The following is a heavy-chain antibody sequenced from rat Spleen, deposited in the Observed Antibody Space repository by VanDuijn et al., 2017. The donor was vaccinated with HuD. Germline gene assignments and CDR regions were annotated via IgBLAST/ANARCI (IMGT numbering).Heavy chain of an antibody. Sequence: EVQLVESGGGLVQPGRSLKLSCAASGFTFSNYYMAWVRQAPTKGLEWVATISSDGRRNYYRDSVKGRFTISRDNAKSTLNLQMDSLRSEDTATYYCVRQDTSGYSNWFTYWGQGTLVTVSS. CDR3: VRQDTSGYSNWFTY. CDR1: GFTFSNYY. D-gene: IGHD4-3*01. CDR2: ISSDGRRN. V-gene: IGHV5-29*01. J-gene: IGHJ3*01.